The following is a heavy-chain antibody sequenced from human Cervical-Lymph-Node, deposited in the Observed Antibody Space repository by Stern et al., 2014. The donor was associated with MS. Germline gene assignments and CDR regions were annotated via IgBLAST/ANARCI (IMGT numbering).Heavy chain of an antibody. CDR3: ARDTSSPERSDW. V-gene: IGHV3-53*01. CDR1: GFPVSRDY. CDR2: ITNVGST. D-gene: IGHD1-1*01. Sequence: EVQLVESGGGVIQPGGSLRLSCTASGFPVSRDYMTWVRQAPGKGLEWVSVITNVGSTFYTDSVKGRFTISRDDSKNTVYLHMTSLRAEDTAMYYCARDTSSPERSDWWGQGTLVTVSS. J-gene: IGHJ4*02.